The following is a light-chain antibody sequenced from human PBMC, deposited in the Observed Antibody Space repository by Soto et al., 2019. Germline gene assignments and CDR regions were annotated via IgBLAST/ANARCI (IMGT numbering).Light chain of an antibody. V-gene: IGLV1-36*01. CDR1: SSNIGTNA. J-gene: IGLJ1*01. Sequence: QSVLAQPPSVSEAPGQRIASSCSGSSSNIGTNAVTWYQHLPGKGPKVLIHYDNLLPSGVSDRLSGSRYGTSAALAISRVQSEDKADYYCAAWDDSLNANVXGTGTKLTVL. CDR2: YDN. CDR3: AAWDDSLNANV.